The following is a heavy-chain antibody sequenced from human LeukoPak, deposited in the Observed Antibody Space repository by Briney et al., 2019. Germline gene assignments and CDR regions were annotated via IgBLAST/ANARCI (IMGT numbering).Heavy chain of an antibody. D-gene: IGHD3-10*01. CDR1: GYTLTELS. V-gene: IGHV1-24*01. Sequence: GASVKVSCKVSGYTLTELSMHWVRQGPGKGLEWMGGFDPEDGETIYAQKFQGRVTMTEDTSTDTAYMELSSLRSEDTAVYYCATGIILWGPRDAFDIWGQGTMVTVSS. CDR2: FDPEDGET. CDR3: ATGIILWGPRDAFDI. J-gene: IGHJ3*02.